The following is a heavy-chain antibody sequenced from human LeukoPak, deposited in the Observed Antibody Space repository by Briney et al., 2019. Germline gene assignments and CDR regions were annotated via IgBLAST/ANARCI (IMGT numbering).Heavy chain of an antibody. CDR2: IIPIFGTA. D-gene: IGHD1-26*01. CDR3: AIWGVGATVGLSPPVESAFDI. V-gene: IGHV1-69*13. CDR1: GGTFSSYA. Sequence: EASVKVSCKASGGTFSSYAISWVRQAPGQGLEWMGGIIPIFGTANYAQKFQGRVTITADESTSTAYMELSSLRSEDTAVYYCAIWGVGATVGLSPPVESAFDIWGQGTMVTVSS. J-gene: IGHJ3*02.